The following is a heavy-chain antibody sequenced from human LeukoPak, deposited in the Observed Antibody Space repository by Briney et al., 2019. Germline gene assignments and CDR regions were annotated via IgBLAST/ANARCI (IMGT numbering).Heavy chain of an antibody. V-gene: IGHV3-23*01. CDR1: GFTFRTYA. D-gene: IGHD3-10*01. Sequence: GGSLRLSCAVSGFTFRTYAMSWVRQAPGKGLEWVSAISGSGGTTYYADSVKGRVPISRDNSKNPLYLQMNRLRAEDTAVYYCAKLSTFGDLSRVRFDPWGQGTLVTVSS. J-gene: IGHJ5*02. CDR2: ISGSGGTT. CDR3: AKLSTFGDLSRVRFDP.